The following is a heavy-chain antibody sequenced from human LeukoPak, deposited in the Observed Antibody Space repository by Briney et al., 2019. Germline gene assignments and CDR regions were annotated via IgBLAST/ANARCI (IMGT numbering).Heavy chain of an antibody. Sequence: GGSLRLSCAASGFSFSAYPMGWVRQAPGKGLQWLSGISASGDVTFHADRVKGRFAISRDNSKNTLYLQMNSLRAEDTAVYYCAKDPGFSSSWFYYYGMDVWGQGTTVTVSS. V-gene: IGHV3-23*01. J-gene: IGHJ6*02. CDR2: ISASGDVT. CDR3: AKDPGFSSSWFYYYGMDV. D-gene: IGHD6-13*01. CDR1: GFSFSAYP.